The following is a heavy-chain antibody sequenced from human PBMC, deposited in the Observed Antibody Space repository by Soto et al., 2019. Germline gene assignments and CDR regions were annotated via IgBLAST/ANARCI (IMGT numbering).Heavy chain of an antibody. D-gene: IGHD4-4*01. CDR2: LRGRGSSA. V-gene: IGHV3-23*01. CDR1: GFTFSSYA. CDR3: AKDSRDSDYDNWFDP. J-gene: IGHJ5*02. Sequence: EVELLESGGGFVQPGGSLRLSCTASGFTFSSYAMTWVRQAPGKGLEWVSDLRGRGSSADYADSVKGRFTISRDNSKNTLYLQMDSLRAEDTAVYYCAKDSRDSDYDNWFDPWGQGTQVTVSS.